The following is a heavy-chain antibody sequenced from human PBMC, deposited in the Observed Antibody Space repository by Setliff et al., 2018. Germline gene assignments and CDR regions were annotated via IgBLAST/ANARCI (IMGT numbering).Heavy chain of an antibody. CDR2: INAGNGNT. CDR3: ATDQERFGELFDY. D-gene: IGHD3-10*01. J-gene: IGHJ4*02. CDR1: GYTFTSYA. V-gene: IGHV1-3*01. Sequence: ASVKVSCKASGYTFTSYAMHWVRQAPGQRLEWMGWINAGNGNTKYPQKFQGRVTITRDTSASTAYMELSSLRSEDTAVYYCATDQERFGELFDYWGQGTLVTVSS.